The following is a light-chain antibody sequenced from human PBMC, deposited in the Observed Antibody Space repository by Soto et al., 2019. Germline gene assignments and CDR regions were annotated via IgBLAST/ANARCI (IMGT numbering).Light chain of an antibody. CDR2: DAS. Sequence: DIQMTQSPSTLSASVGDRVTITCRASQSSSRWVAWFQQKPGRAPQLLIYDASSLQSGVPSRFSGSGSGTEFTLTISSLQPDDFATYFCQQYKSYSITFGQGTRLEIK. J-gene: IGKJ5*01. CDR1: QSSSRW. CDR3: QQYKSYSIT. V-gene: IGKV1-5*01.